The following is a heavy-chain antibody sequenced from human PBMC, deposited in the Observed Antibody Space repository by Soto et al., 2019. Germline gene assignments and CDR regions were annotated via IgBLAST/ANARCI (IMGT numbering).Heavy chain of an antibody. CDR1: GFTFSSYA. CDR2: INGTGGST. CDR3: AKLKDYGSGSYYNEFDY. D-gene: IGHD3-10*01. Sequence: GGSLRLSCAASGFTFSSYAMSWVRQAPGKGLEWVSAINGTGGSTYYADSVKGRFTISRDNSKNTLYLQMNSLRAEDTAVYYCAKLKDYGSGSYYNEFDYWGQGTLVTVSS. V-gene: IGHV3-23*01. J-gene: IGHJ4*02.